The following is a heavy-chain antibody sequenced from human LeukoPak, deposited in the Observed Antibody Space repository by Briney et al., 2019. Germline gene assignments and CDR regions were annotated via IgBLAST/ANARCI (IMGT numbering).Heavy chain of an antibody. V-gene: IGHV4-59*01. Sequence: PSETLSLTCTVSGGSISSYYWSWIRQPSGKGLEWIGYIYYSGSTNYNPSLKSRVTISVDTSKNQFSLKLSSVTAADTAVYYCARGPRYSSDWLVIWGQGTLVTVSS. J-gene: IGHJ4*02. CDR1: GGSISSYY. D-gene: IGHD6-19*01. CDR2: IYYSGST. CDR3: ARGPRYSSDWLVI.